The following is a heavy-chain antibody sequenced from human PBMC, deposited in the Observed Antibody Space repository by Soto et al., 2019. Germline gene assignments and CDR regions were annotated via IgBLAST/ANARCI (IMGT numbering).Heavy chain of an antibody. CDR1: GFTFSSYS. D-gene: IGHD3-10*01. Sequence: EVQLVESGGGLVKPGGSLRLSCAASGFTFSSYSMTWVRQAPGKGLEWVSSINSRSSSIYYADSVKGRFTISRDNAKNSLYLQMNSLRAEDTAVYYCASNPSGDYWGQGTLVTVSS. CDR3: ASNPSGDY. J-gene: IGHJ4*02. CDR2: INSRSSSI. V-gene: IGHV3-21*01.